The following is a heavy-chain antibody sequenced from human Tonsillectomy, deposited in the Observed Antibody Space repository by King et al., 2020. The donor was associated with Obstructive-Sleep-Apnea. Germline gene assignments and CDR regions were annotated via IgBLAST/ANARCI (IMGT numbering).Heavy chain of an antibody. CDR1: GGSISSYY. Sequence: QVQLQESGPGLVKPSETLSLTCTVSGGSISSYYWSWIRQPPGKGLEWIGYIDYSGATNYNPSLKSRVTISVDTSKNQFSLKLSSVTAADTAVYYCARDRLGLPIDYWGQGTLVTVSS. D-gene: IGHD3-22*01. V-gene: IGHV4-59*01. CDR2: IDYSGAT. CDR3: ARDRLGLPIDY. J-gene: IGHJ4*02.